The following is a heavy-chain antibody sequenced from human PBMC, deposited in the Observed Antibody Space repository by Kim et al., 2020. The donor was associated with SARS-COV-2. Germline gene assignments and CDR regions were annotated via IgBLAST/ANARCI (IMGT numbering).Heavy chain of an antibody. CDR2: MSPNSGKT. V-gene: IGHV1-8*01. Sequence: ASVKVSCKASGYTFTNFDINWVRQAAGQGLEWMGWMSPNSGKTAYVQKFQGRVTMTRDTSINTAYMELSSLRSDDTAVYYCARGLGPRGSYGHWFDLWG. CDR1: GYTFTNFD. CDR3: ARGLGPRGSYGHWFDL. J-gene: IGHJ5*02. D-gene: IGHD1-26*01.